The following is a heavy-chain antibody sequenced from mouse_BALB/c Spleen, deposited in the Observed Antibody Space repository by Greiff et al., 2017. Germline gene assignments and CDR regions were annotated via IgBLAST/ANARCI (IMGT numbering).Heavy chain of an antibody. CDR3: ARDYVAMDY. V-gene: IGHV5-17*02. CDR2: ISSGSSTI. CDR1: GFTFSSFG. D-gene: IGHD1-1*02. J-gene: IGHJ4*01. Sequence: DVKLVESGGGLVQPGGSRKLSCAASGFTFSSFGMHWVRQAPEKGLEWVAYISSGSSTIYYADTVKGRFTISRDNPKNTLFLQMTSLRSEDTAMYYCARDYVAMDYWGQGTSVTVSS.